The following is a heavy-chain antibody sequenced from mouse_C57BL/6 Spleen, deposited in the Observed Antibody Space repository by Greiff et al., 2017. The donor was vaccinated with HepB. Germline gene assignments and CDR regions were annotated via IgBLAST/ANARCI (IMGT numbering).Heavy chain of an antibody. D-gene: IGHD4-1*01. V-gene: IGHV10-1*01. J-gene: IGHJ4*01. CDR2: IRSKSNNYAT. CDR1: GFSFNTYA. CDR3: VPNWDGDYAMDY. Sequence: EVHLVESGGGLVQPKGSLKLSCAASGFSFNTYAMNWVRQAPGKGLEWVARIRSKSNNYATYYADSVKDRFTISRDDSESMLYLQMNNLKTEDTAMYYCVPNWDGDYAMDYWGQGTSVTVSS.